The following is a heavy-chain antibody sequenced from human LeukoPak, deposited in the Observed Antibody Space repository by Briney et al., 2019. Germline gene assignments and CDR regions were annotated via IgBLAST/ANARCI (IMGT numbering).Heavy chain of an antibody. V-gene: IGHV3-23*01. Sequence: GGSLRLSCAASGFTFSSYAMSWVRQAPGKGLEWVSAISGSGGSTYYADSVKGRFTISRDNSKTTLYLQMNSLRAEDTAVYYCAKDIGQYYYDSSGYDYYFDYWGQGTLVTVSS. CDR2: ISGSGGST. CDR1: GFTFSSYA. CDR3: AKDIGQYYYDSSGYDYYFDY. J-gene: IGHJ4*02. D-gene: IGHD3-22*01.